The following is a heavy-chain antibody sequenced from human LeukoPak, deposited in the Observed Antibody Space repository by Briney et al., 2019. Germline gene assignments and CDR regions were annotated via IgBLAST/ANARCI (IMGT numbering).Heavy chain of an antibody. CDR3: ATDRGLR. V-gene: IGHV3-7*03. J-gene: IGHJ6*04. CDR2: IKHDGSEK. Sequence: GGSLRLSCAASGLTFSDYWMYWVRQAPGKGQEWVANIKHDGSEKYYVDSVKGRFTISRDNAKNSLYLQMNSLRVEDTAVYYCATDRGLRWGKGTTVTVSS. CDR1: GLTFSDYW.